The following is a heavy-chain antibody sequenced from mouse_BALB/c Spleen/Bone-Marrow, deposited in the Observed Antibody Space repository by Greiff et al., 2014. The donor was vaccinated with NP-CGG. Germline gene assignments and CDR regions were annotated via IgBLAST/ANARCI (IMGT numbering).Heavy chain of an antibody. J-gene: IGHJ4*01. CDR3: ASATTATYYAMDY. CDR1: GFNIKDTY. D-gene: IGHD1-2*01. V-gene: IGHV14-3*02. CDR2: IDPANGNT. Sequence: EVKLVESGAELVKPGASVKLSCTASGFNIKDTYMHWVKQRPEQGLEWIGRIDPANGNTKYDPKFQGKATITTDTSSNTAYLQVSSLTSEDTAVYYGASATTATYYAMDYWGQGTSVTVSS.